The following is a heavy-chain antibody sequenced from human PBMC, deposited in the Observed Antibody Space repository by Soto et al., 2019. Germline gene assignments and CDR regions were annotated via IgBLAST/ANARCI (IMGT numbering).Heavy chain of an antibody. V-gene: IGHV5-51*01. CDR2: IYPGDSDT. D-gene: IGHD2-15*01. Sequence: ESLKISCKGSGYSFTSYWIGWVRQMPGKGLEWMGIIYPGDSDTRYSPSFQGQVTISADKSISTAYLQWSSLKASDTAMYYCSIHFGVVVSATPTDAFDIWGQGTMVTVSS. CDR3: SIHFGVVVSATPTDAFDI. CDR1: GYSFTSYW. J-gene: IGHJ3*02.